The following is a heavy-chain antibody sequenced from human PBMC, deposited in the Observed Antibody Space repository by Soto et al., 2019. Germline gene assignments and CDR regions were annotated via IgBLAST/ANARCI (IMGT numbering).Heavy chain of an antibody. D-gene: IGHD4-17*01. J-gene: IGHJ4*02. CDR1: GFTFSSYS. V-gene: IGHV3-48*01. Sequence: GGSLRLSCAASGFTFSSYSMNWVRQAPGKGLEWVAYISSSSSTIYYADSVKGRFTISRDNAKNSLYLQMNSLRAEDTAVHYCARGMTTVVTPYYWGQGTLVTVSS. CDR3: ARGMTTVVTPYY. CDR2: ISSSSSTI.